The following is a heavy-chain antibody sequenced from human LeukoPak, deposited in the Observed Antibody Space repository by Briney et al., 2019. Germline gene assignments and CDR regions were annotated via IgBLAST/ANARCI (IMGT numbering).Heavy chain of an antibody. CDR3: ARARGGFLEWFFDY. CDR2: IYTSGST. D-gene: IGHD3-3*01. Sequence: PSETLSLTCTVSGGSISSYYWSWIRQPAGKGLEWIGRIYTSGSTNYNPSLQSRVTMSIDTSKSQFSLKLSSVTAADTAVYYCARARGGFLEWFFDYWGQGTLVTVSS. CDR1: GGSISSYY. J-gene: IGHJ4*02. V-gene: IGHV4-4*07.